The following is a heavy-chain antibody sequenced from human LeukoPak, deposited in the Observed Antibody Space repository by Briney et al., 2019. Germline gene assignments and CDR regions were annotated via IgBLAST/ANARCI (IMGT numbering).Heavy chain of an antibody. Sequence: GSLRLSCAASGFTFSSYAMSWVRQPPGKGLEWIGEINHSGSTNYNPSLKSRATISVDTSKNQFSLKLSSVTAADTAVYYCARTEVAAAGLDYWGQGTLVTVSS. CDR2: INHSGST. V-gene: IGHV4-34*01. CDR1: GFTFSSYA. CDR3: ARTEVAAAGLDY. J-gene: IGHJ4*02. D-gene: IGHD6-13*01.